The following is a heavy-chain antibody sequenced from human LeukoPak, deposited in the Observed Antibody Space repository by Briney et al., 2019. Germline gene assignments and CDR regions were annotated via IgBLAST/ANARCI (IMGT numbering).Heavy chain of an antibody. Sequence: PGGSLRLSCAASAFTFSSYWMHWVRQGPGKGLVWVSGINSDGSSTNYADSVKGRFTISRDNAKNSLYLQMNSLRAEDTAVYYCARDRNDILTGYYTTFDYWGQGTLVTVSS. CDR1: AFTFSSYW. CDR3: ARDRNDILTGYYTTFDY. D-gene: IGHD3-9*01. V-gene: IGHV3-74*01. J-gene: IGHJ4*02. CDR2: INSDGSST.